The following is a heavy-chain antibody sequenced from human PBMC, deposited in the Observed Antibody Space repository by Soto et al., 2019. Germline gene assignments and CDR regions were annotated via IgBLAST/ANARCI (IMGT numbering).Heavy chain of an antibody. Sequence: GASVKVSCKASGYTFTGYYMHWVRQAPGQGLEWMGWINPNSGVTNYAQKFQGWLTMTRDTSISTVYMELTSVSAADTAVYYCASAAEKLLIQPKFDYWGQGSLVTVSS. CDR1: GYTFTGYY. D-gene: IGHD5-18*01. J-gene: IGHJ4*02. V-gene: IGHV1-2*04. CDR2: INPNSGVT. CDR3: ASAAEKLLIQPKFDY.